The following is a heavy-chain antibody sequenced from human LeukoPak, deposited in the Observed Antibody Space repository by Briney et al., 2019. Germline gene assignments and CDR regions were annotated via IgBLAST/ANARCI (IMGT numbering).Heavy chain of an antibody. CDR2: ISWNSGSI. CDR3: AKDTAAGTRGAFDI. Sequence: PGGSLRLSCAASGFTFSSYWMHWVRQAPGKGLEWVSGISWNSGSIGYADSVKGRFTISRDNAKNSLYLQMNSLRAEDTALYYCAKDTAAGTRGAFDIWGQGTMVTVSS. J-gene: IGHJ3*02. CDR1: GFTFSSYW. V-gene: IGHV3-9*01. D-gene: IGHD6-13*01.